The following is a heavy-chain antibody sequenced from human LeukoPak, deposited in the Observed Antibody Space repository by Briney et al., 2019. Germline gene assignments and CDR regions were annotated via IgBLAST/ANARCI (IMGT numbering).Heavy chain of an antibody. V-gene: IGHV1-69*13. CDR3: ARGGGYYYYMDV. CDR1: GGTFSKYA. J-gene: IGHJ6*03. CDR2: IIPIFGTS. D-gene: IGHD3-16*01. Sequence: SVKVSCKASGGTFSKYAISWVRQAPGQGLEWMGGIIPIFGTSNYAQKFQGKVTITADESTSTAYMELSSLRSEDTAVYYCARGGGYYYYMDVWAKGTTVTVSS.